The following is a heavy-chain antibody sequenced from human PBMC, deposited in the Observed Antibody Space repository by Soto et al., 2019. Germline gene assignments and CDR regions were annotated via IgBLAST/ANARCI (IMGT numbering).Heavy chain of an antibody. J-gene: IGHJ6*02. CDR3: ARDIDNRDYYYGLDV. V-gene: IGHV3-7*01. Sequence: PGGSLRLSCAASGFTFSSYWMSWARQAQGKGLEWVANIKQDGSEKYYVDSVKGRFTISRDNAKNSLFLQMNSLRADDTAVYYCARDIDNRDYYYGLDVWGQGTTVTVSS. CDR1: GFTFSSYW. D-gene: IGHD1-20*01. CDR2: IKQDGSEK.